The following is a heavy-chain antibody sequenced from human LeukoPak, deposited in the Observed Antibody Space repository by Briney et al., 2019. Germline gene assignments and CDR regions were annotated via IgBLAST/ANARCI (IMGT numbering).Heavy chain of an antibody. Sequence: PSETLSLTCTVSGYSISSGYYWGWIRQPPGKGLEWIGSIYHSGSTYYNPSLKSRVTISVDTSKNQFSLKLSSVTAADTAVYYCARLNRFGDPYWFDPWGQGTLVTVSS. CDR1: GYSISSGYY. V-gene: IGHV4-38-2*02. J-gene: IGHJ5*02. D-gene: IGHD3-10*01. CDR2: IYHSGST. CDR3: ARLNRFGDPYWFDP.